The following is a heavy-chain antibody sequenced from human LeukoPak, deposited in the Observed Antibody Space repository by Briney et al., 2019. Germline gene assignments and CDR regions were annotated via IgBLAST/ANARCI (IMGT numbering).Heavy chain of an antibody. CDR3: AKDRYYYDSSGYYFDY. CDR1: GFTFSSYA. J-gene: IGHJ4*02. V-gene: IGHV3-23*01. CDR2: ISGSGGST. D-gene: IGHD3-22*01. Sequence: GGSLRLSCAASGFTFSSYAMSWVRQAPGKGLEWVSAISGSGGSTYYADSVKGRFTISRDNSKNALYLQMNSLRAEDTAVYYCAKDRYYYDSSGYYFDYWGQGTLVTVSS.